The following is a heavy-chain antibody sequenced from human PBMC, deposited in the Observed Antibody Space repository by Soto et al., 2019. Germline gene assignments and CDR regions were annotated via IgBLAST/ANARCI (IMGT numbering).Heavy chain of an antibody. J-gene: IGHJ6*02. CDR3: ARLVRYYGSGSYYPHYGMDV. Sequence: SETLSLTCTVSGGSISSGGYYWSWIRQHPGKGLEWIGYIYYSGSTYYNPSLKSRVTISVDTSKNQFSLKLGSVTAADTAVYYCARLVRYYGSGSYYPHYGMDVWGQGTTVTVSS. CDR1: GGSISSGGYY. D-gene: IGHD3-10*01. V-gene: IGHV4-31*03. CDR2: IYYSGST.